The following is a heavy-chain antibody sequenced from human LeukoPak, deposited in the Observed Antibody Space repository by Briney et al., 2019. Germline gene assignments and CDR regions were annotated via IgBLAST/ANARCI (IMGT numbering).Heavy chain of an antibody. Sequence: GGSLRLSCAASGFTFSSYAMSWVRQAPGKGLEWVSAISGSGGSTYHADSVKGRFTISRDNPKNTLYLQMNSLRAEDTAVYYCAKARVYQLLLFDYWGQGTLVTVSS. CDR2: ISGSGGST. J-gene: IGHJ4*02. CDR1: GFTFSSYA. V-gene: IGHV3-23*01. CDR3: AKARVYQLLLFDY. D-gene: IGHD2-2*01.